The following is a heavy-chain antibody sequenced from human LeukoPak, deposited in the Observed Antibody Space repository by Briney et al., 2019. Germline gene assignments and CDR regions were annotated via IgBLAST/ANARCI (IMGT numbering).Heavy chain of an antibody. J-gene: IGHJ4*02. CDR1: GFTFSDYY. V-gene: IGHV3-23*01. CDR2: ISGGGSIT. D-gene: IGHD2-8*01. CDR3: ASRDLXGVXTXXXXGY. Sequence: GGSLRLSCAASGFTFSDYYMSWIRQAPGKGLEWISRISGGGSITAYADSVEGRFTISRDNSKNTLYLQMTSLRGEDAAVYYCASRDLXGVXTXXXXGYWGQGTLXTVSS.